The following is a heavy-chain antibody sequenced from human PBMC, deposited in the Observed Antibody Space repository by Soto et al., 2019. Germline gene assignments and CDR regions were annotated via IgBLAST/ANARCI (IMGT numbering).Heavy chain of an antibody. Sequence: SETLSLTCTVSGASISSYSWTWIRQPAGKGLDWIGRISTSGTTNYNPSLKSRVTMSVDTSKNHFSLNLSSVTAADTAVYYCAREAGPDRWFDPWGQGTLVTVSS. CDR2: ISTSGTT. V-gene: IGHV4-4*07. J-gene: IGHJ5*02. CDR3: AREAGPDRWFDP. CDR1: GASISSYS. D-gene: IGHD6-19*01.